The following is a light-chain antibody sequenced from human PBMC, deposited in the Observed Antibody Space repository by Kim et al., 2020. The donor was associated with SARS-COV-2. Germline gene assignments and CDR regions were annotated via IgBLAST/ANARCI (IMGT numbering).Light chain of an antibody. Sequence: SYELTQPLSVSVALGQTARITCGGNNIGRKNVHWYQQKPGQAPVLVIYRNSDRPSGIPERFSGSNSGNTATLSISRAQAGDEADYYCQVWDSSTVFGGGT. CDR1: NIGRKN. J-gene: IGLJ3*02. CDR2: RNS. V-gene: IGLV3-9*01. CDR3: QVWDSSTV.